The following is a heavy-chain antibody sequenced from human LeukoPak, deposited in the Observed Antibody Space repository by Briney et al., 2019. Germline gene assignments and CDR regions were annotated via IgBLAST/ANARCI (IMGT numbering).Heavy chain of an antibody. D-gene: IGHD3-22*01. CDR1: GGSISSYY. CDR3: ARDERYDDSSGYYSY. V-gene: IGHV4-39*07. J-gene: IGHJ4*02. Sequence: SETLSLTCTVSGGSISSYYWGWIRQPPGKGLEWIGSIYYSGSTYYNPSLKSRVTISVDTSKNQFSLKLSSVTAADTAVYYCARDERYDDSSGYYSYWGQGTLVTVSS. CDR2: IYYSGST.